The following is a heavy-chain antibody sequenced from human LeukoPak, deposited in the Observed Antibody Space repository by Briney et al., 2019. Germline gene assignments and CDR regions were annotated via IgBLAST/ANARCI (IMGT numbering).Heavy chain of an antibody. J-gene: IGHJ4*02. D-gene: IGHD6-6*01. CDR1: GGSISSTSYF. Sequence: PSETPSLTCTVSGGSISSTSYFWGWIRQPPGQGLEWIGSIYYSGSTFYSPSLKSRVTISVDTSKNQFSLKLSSVTAADTAVYYCSREYSGSSRADWGQGTLVTVSS. CDR2: IYYSGST. V-gene: IGHV4-39*02. CDR3: SREYSGSSRAD.